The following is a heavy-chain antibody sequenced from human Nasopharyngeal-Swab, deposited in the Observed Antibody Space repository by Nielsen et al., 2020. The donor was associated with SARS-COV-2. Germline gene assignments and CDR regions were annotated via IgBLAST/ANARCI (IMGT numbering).Heavy chain of an antibody. CDR3: AKDRSTSGWGHGMDV. D-gene: IGHD3-16*01. CDR2: ISNSGSTI. Sequence: WIRQPPGKGLEWVSYISNSGSTIYYADSVKGRFTISRDNSKNTLYLQMNSLRAADTAVYYCAKDRSTSGWGHGMDVWGQGTTVTVSS. V-gene: IGHV3-11*01. J-gene: IGHJ6*02.